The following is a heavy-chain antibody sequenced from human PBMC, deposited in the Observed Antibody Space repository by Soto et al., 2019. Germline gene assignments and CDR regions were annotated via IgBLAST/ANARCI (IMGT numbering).Heavy chain of an antibody. J-gene: IGHJ4*02. Sequence: EVQLLESGGGLVQPXGSLRLSCAASGFTFSSHAMSWVRQAPGKGLEWVSSTIDSGGRSYHADSVRGRFTISRDNSKNTLYLQMNSLRADDTAIYYCAKXKMEQWLVGGYYDYWGQGALVTASS. V-gene: IGHV3-23*01. CDR2: TIDSGGRS. CDR3: AKXKMEQWLVGGYYDY. D-gene: IGHD6-19*01. CDR1: GFTFSSHA.